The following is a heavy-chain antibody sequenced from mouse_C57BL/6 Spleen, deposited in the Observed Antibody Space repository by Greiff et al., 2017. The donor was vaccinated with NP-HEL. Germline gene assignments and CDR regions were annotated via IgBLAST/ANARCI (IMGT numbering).Heavy chain of an antibody. D-gene: IGHD1-2*01. J-gene: IGHJ2*01. Sequence: EVQVVESGGGLVKPGGSLKLSCAASGFTFSSYTMSWVRQTPEKRLEWVATISGGGGNTYYPDSVKGRFTISRDNAKNTLYLQMSSLRSEDTALYYCARPDYGYYFDYWGQGTTLTVSS. CDR2: ISGGGGNT. V-gene: IGHV5-9*01. CDR3: ARPDYGYYFDY. CDR1: GFTFSSYT.